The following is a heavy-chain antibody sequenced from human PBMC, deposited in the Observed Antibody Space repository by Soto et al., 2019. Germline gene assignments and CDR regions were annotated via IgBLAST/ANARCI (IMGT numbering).Heavy chain of an antibody. J-gene: IGHJ4*02. CDR3: ARPGGYYQAFDS. Sequence: QVQLQESGPGLVKPSETLSLTCTVSGGSIRDYYWGWIRQSPGTGLEWIGYIDYTGTTKYNPSLKSRVTISVDSSKNQFSLKLDSVTAADTAVYYCARPGGYYQAFDSWGQGTLVTVSS. D-gene: IGHD3-22*01. V-gene: IGHV4-59*08. CDR1: GGSIRDYY. CDR2: IDYTGTT.